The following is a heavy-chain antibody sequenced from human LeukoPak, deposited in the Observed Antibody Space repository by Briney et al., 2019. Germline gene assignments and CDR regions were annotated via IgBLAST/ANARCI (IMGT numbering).Heavy chain of an antibody. CDR1: GASISSYY. J-gene: IGHJ6*02. Sequence: SETLSLTRTVSGASISSYYWSWIRQPPGKGLEWIGYIYYGGSTNYNPALKSRVTISVDTSKNQSSLKLSSVTAADTAVYYCARGGVPALGRGMDVWGQGTTVTVSS. CDR2: IYYGGST. CDR3: ARGGVPALGRGMDV. D-gene: IGHD2-2*01. V-gene: IGHV4-59*01.